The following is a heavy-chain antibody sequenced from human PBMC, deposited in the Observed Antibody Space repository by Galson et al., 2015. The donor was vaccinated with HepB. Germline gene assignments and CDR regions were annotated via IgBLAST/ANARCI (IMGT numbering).Heavy chain of an antibody. V-gene: IGHV1-69*13. Sequence: SVKVSCKASGGTFSTYAISWVRQAPGQGLEWMGGIIPIFATANYAQKFQGRVTITADEITSTAYMELSSLRSEDTAVYYCARPEDGSGNSPWDYYYGMDVWGQGTRVTVSS. CDR3: ARPEDGSGNSPWDYYYGMDV. CDR2: IIPIFATA. J-gene: IGHJ6*02. CDR1: GGTFSTYA. D-gene: IGHD4-23*01.